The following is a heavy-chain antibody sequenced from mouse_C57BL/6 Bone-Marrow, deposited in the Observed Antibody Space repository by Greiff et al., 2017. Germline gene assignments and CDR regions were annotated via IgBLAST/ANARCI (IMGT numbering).Heavy chain of an antibody. V-gene: IGHV14-4*01. CDR2: IDPENGDT. CDR1: GFNIKDDY. Sequence: EVQLQQSGAELVRPGASVKLSCTASGFNIKDDYMHWVKQRPEQGLEWIGWIDPENGDTEYASKFQGKATIPADTSSNTAFLQLSSLTSENTAVYYCRATTVVERGDWGQGTTLTVSS. J-gene: IGHJ2*01. CDR3: RATTVVERGD. D-gene: IGHD1-1*01.